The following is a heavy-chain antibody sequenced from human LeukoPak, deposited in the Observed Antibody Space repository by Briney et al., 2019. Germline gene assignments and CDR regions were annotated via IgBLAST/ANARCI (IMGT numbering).Heavy chain of an antibody. D-gene: IGHD6-19*01. CDR3: AKDTRSGWFEYFQH. J-gene: IGHJ1*01. V-gene: IGHV3-74*01. CDR2: INSDGSST. Sequence: PGGSLRLSCAASGFTFSSYWMHWVRHAPGKGLVWVSRINSDGSSTSYTDSVKGRFTISRDNAKNTLYLQMNSLRAEDTALYYCAKDTRSGWFEYFQHWGQGTLVTVSS. CDR1: GFTFSSYW.